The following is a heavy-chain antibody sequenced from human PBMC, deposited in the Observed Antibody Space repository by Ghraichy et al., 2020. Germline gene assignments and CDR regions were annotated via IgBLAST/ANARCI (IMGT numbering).Heavy chain of an antibody. J-gene: IGHJ6*03. CDR2: INHSGST. CDR1: GGSFSGYY. V-gene: IGHV4-34*01. CDR3: ARGQYYYYYYMDV. Sequence: SETLSLTCAVYGGSFSGYYWSWIRQPPGKGLEWIGEINHSGSTNYNPSLKSRVTISVDTSKNQFSLKLSSVTAADTAVYYCARGQYYYYYYMDVWGKGTTVTVSS.